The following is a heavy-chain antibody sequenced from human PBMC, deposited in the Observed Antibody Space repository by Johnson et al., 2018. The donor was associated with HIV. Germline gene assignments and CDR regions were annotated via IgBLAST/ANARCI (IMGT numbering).Heavy chain of an antibody. J-gene: IGHJ3*02. V-gene: IGHV3-NL1*01. CDR1: GFNFNIYA. CDR3: TTLSGSYYDSSGNYDIGAFDI. Sequence: QVQLVESGGGVVQPGRSLRLSCAASGFNFNIYAMHWVRQAPGKGLEWVSVINSGGGTYYADSVKGRFTISRENSKNTLYLQMNSLRAEDTALYYCTTLSGSYYDSSGNYDIGAFDIWGQGTMVTVSS. CDR2: INSGGGT. D-gene: IGHD3-22*01.